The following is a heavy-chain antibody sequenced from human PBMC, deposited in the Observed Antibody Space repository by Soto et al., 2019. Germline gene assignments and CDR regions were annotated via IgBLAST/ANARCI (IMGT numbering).Heavy chain of an antibody. J-gene: IGHJ6*03. CDR2: IYSGGST. CDR1: GFTVSSNY. V-gene: IGHV3-66*01. Sequence: GGSLRLSCAASGFTVSSNYMSWVRQAPGKGLEWVSVIYSGGSTYYADSVKGRFTISRDNSKNTLYLQMNSLRAEDTAVYYCARLLNNYSSGWYAYYYYYMDVWGKGTTVTVSS. D-gene: IGHD6-19*01. CDR3: ARLLNNYSSGWYAYYYYYMDV.